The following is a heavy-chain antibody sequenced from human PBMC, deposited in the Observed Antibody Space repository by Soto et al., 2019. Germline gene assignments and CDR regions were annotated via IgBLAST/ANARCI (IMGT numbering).Heavy chain of an antibody. CDR1: GGTFSSYT. V-gene: IGHV1-69*02. J-gene: IGHJ4*02. CDR2: IIPILGIA. D-gene: IGHD3-10*01. Sequence: QVQLVQSGAEVKKPGSSVKVSCKASGGTFSSYTISWVRQAPGQGLEWMGRIIPILGIANYAEKFQGRVTITADKSTSTAYMELSSLRSEDPAVYYCARYLNVSGSQDWGQGTLVTVSS. CDR3: ARYLNVSGSQD.